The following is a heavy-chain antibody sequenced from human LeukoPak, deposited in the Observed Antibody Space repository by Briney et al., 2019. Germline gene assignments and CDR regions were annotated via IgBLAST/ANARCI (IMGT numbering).Heavy chain of an antibody. CDR2: IIPIFGTA. CDR1: GGTFSSYA. J-gene: IGHJ4*02. Sequence: GASVKVSCKASGGTFSSYAISWVRPAPGQGLEWMGGIIPIFGTANYAQKLQGRVTMTTDTSTSTAYMELRSLRSDDTAVYYCARDSSGSPGYWGQGTLVTVSS. D-gene: IGHD1-26*01. CDR3: ARDSSGSPGY. V-gene: IGHV1-69*05.